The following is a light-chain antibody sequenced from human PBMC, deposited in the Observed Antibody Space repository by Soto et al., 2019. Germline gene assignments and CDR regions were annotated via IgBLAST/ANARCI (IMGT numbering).Light chain of an antibody. Sequence: EIVLTQSPVSLSLSPGERATLSCRASQTINSNFLAWFQQKPGLAPRLLIYGASRRASGIPDRFSGSVSGTDFALTISRLEPEDFAIYYCQPYNNWPLTFGGGTKVESK. CDR3: QPYNNWPLT. V-gene: IGKV3-20*01. CDR1: QTINSNF. CDR2: GAS. J-gene: IGKJ4*01.